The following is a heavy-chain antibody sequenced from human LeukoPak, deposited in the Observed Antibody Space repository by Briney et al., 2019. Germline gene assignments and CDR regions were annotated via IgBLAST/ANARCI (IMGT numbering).Heavy chain of an antibody. CDR1: GFTFSSYA. D-gene: IGHD5-18*01. Sequence: PGGSLRLSCAASGFTFSSYAMGWVRQAPGQGLEWVSSISGSASTTYYADSVRGRFTISRDNSKNTLYLQMNSLRAEDTAVYYCANRQWIQPWSPPGYWGQGTLVTVSS. V-gene: IGHV3-23*01. CDR3: ANRQWIQPWSPPGY. J-gene: IGHJ4*02. CDR2: ISGSASTT.